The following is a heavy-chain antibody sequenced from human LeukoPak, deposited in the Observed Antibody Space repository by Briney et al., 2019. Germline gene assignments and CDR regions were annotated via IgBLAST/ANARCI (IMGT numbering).Heavy chain of an antibody. CDR2: INPNSGGT. CDR1: GYTFTAYY. V-gene: IGHV1-2*02. CDR3: ARAGGIAAAGEGWFDP. J-gene: IGHJ5*02. Sequence: ASVKVSCKASGYTFTAYYMHWVRQAPGQGLEWMGWINPNSGGTNYAQKFQGRVTMTRDTSISIAYMELSRLRSDDTAVYYCARAGGIAAAGEGWFDPWGQGTLVTVSS. D-gene: IGHD6-13*01.